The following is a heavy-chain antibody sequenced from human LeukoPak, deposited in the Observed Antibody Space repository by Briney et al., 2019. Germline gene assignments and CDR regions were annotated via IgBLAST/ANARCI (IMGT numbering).Heavy chain of an antibody. V-gene: IGHV4-4*07. Sequence: SETLSLTCSVSGASITTFYWSWIRQPAGKGLEWVGRIYNSGSSYNPSLKGRVTMSADRSKNQFFLTLTSVTAADTALYYCAREDCPGGSCHLGFDPWGQGPLVTVSS. CDR1: GASITTFY. CDR3: AREDCPGGSCHLGFDP. CDR2: IYNSGS. D-gene: IGHD2-15*01. J-gene: IGHJ5*02.